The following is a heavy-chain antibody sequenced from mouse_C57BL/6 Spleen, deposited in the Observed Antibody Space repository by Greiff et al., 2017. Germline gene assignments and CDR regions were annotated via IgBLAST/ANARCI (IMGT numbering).Heavy chain of an antibody. D-gene: IGHD2-3*01. CDR1: GYSFTGYY. Sequence: EVKLQESGPELVKPGASVKISCKASGYSFTGYYMNWVKQSPEKSLEWIGEINPSTGGTTYNQKFKAKATLTVDKSSSTAYMQLKSLTSEDSAVYYCARTYDGYYEGPWFAYWGQGTLVTVSA. CDR2: INPSTGGT. V-gene: IGHV1-42*01. CDR3: ARTYDGYYEGPWFAY. J-gene: IGHJ3*01.